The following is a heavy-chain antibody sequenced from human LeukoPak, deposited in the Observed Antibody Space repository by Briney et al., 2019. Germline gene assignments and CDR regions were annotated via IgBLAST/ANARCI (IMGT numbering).Heavy chain of an antibody. CDR1: GFSFSIYF. V-gene: IGHV3-21*01. D-gene: IGHD3-16*01. J-gene: IGHJ4*02. CDR2: ISRTSEYI. CDR3: AGGGDFDY. Sequence: GGSLRLSCAASGFSFSIYFMNWVRLAPGKGLEWVSSISRTSEYIHYADSVRGRFAISRDNAKNSVYLQMNSLRAEDTAVYFCAGGGDFDYWGQGILVTVSA.